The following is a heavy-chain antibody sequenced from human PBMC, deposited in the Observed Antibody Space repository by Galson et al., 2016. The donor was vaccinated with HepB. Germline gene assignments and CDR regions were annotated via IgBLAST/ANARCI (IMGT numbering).Heavy chain of an antibody. CDR3: AVGNDPLDY. J-gene: IGHJ4*02. V-gene: IGHV3-30*03. CDR2: ISYDGRNK. Sequence: SLRLSCAASGLTFSRFWMHWVRQAPGKGLEWVAVISYDGRNKYYTDSVKGRFTISRDNAKNTLYLQMNSLRAGDTAVYYCAVGNDPLDYWGQGTLVTVSS. CDR1: GLTFSRFW. D-gene: IGHD1-1*01.